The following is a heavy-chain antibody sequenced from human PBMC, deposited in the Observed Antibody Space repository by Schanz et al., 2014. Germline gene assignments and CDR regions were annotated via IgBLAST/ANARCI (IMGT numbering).Heavy chain of an antibody. CDR3: ARGYGDSPTDF. J-gene: IGHJ4*02. CDR2: IIPILGIA. Sequence: QVQLVQSGAEATKPGSSMKVSCKASGGTFNSYTINWVRQAPGQGLEWMGRIIPILGIANYAQKFQGRVTITADRSTSTAYMELSSLRSEDTAVYYCARGYGDSPTDFWGQGTLVTVSS. CDR1: GGTFNSYT. V-gene: IGHV1-69*02. D-gene: IGHD4-17*01.